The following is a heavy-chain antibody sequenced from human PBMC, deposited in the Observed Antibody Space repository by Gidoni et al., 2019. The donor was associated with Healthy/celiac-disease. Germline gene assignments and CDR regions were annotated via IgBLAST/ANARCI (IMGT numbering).Heavy chain of an antibody. D-gene: IGHD6-6*01. CDR1: GFTFSSYS. Sequence: EVQLVESGGCLVKPGGSLRLSCAASGFTFSSYSMNWVRQAPGKGLEWVSSISSSSSSIYYAASAKGRFTIARDNATNSLYLQMTSLRAEDTAVYYCARPYSSSSGEIAYWGQGTLVTVSP. CDR3: ARPYSSSSGEIAY. V-gene: IGHV3-21*01. CDR2: ISSSSSSI. J-gene: IGHJ4*02.